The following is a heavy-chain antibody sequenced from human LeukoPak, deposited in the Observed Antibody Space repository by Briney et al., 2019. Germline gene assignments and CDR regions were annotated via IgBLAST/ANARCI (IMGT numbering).Heavy chain of an antibody. V-gene: IGHV4-59*08. CDR1: GGSISSYY. CDR2: IYYSGSI. Sequence: SETLSLTCTVSGGSISSYYWSWIRQPPGKGLEWIGYIYYSGSINYNPSLKSRVTISVDTSKNQFSLKLSSVTAADTAVYYCARLAVVTKYFDYWGQGTLVTVSS. CDR3: ARLAVVTKYFDY. J-gene: IGHJ4*02. D-gene: IGHD4-23*01.